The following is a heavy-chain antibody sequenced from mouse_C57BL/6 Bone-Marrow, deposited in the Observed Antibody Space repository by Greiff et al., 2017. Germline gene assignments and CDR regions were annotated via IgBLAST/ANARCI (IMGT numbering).Heavy chain of an antibody. D-gene: IGHD1-2*01. CDR2: ISSGGSYT. Sequence: EVQVVESGGDLVKPGGSLKLSCAASGFTFSSYGMSWVRQTPDKRLEWVATISSGGSYTYYPDSVTGRFTISRDNAKNTLYLQVSSLKSEDTAMYYCAGYSRRDWYFDVWGTGTTVTVSS. CDR1: GFTFSSYG. V-gene: IGHV5-6*01. J-gene: IGHJ1*03. CDR3: AGYSRRDWYFDV.